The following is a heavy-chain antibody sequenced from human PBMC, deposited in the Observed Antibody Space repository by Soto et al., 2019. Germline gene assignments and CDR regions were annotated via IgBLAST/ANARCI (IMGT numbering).Heavy chain of an antibody. CDR2: ISSSSTYT. D-gene: IGHD3-10*01. Sequence: QVQLVESGGGLVKPGVSLRLSCAASGFTFSDYYMSWIRQAPGKGLEWVSYISSSSTYTNYADSVKGRFAISRDNAKNSLYLQMNSLRAEDTAVYYCARDGRFGELLPFDYWGQGTLVTVFS. CDR3: ARDGRFGELLPFDY. J-gene: IGHJ4*02. CDR1: GFTFSDYY. V-gene: IGHV3-11*05.